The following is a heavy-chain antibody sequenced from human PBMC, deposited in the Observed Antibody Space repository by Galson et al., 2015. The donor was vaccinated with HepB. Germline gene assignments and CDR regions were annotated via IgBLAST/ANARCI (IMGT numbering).Heavy chain of an antibody. CDR3: VTDPTGSREY. Sequence: SLRLSCAASGFTFTKAWMSWVRQAPGKGLEWVGRIKSKSDGGTTLYAAPVKGGFTISRDDSKNTLYLQMNSLQREDTALYFCVTDPTGSREYWGQGTLVTVSS. CDR1: GFTFTKAW. V-gene: IGHV3-15*01. J-gene: IGHJ4*02. CDR2: IKSKSDGGTT. D-gene: IGHD1-26*01.